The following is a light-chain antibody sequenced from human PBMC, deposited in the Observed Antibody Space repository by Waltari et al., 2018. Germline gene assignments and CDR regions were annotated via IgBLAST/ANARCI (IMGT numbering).Light chain of an antibody. Sequence: QSALTQPASVSGSPGQSFTISCTGTSSDVGNYNLVSWYQQHPGKVPKLMIYEVNKRPSGVSNRFSGSKSDNTASLTISGLQAEDEADYYCCSYAGSSSLAVFGGGTKLTVL. J-gene: IGLJ2*01. V-gene: IGLV2-23*02. CDR1: SSDVGNYNL. CDR3: CSYAGSSSLAV. CDR2: EVN.